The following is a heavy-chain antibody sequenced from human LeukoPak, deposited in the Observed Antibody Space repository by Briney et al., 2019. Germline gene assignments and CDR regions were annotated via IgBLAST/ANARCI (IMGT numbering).Heavy chain of an antibody. Sequence: GGSLRLSCAASGFTFSGFSMTWVRQAPGKGLEWVSTVTSSGSITYYADSVKGRFTNSRDNSKNTLYLQMNSLRAEDTAVYYCAREYGIAARPKYYFDYWGQGTLVTVSS. CDR3: AREYGIAARPKYYFDY. J-gene: IGHJ4*02. CDR2: VTSSGSIT. CDR1: GFTFSGFS. D-gene: IGHD6-6*01. V-gene: IGHV3-23*01.